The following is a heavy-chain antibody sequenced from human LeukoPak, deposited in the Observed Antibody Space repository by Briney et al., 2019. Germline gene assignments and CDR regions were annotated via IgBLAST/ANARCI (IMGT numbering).Heavy chain of an antibody. D-gene: IGHD5-12*01. CDR3: GRGGWLRVRAPAY. CDR2: IDDSGST. J-gene: IGHJ4*02. CDR1: GGSISSSSYY. V-gene: IGHV4-39*01. Sequence: SETLSLTCTVSGGSISSSSYYWGWIRQPPGKGLESNGSIDDSGSTYYNPSLKSRATISEDTTKNQFSLKLSSVPAADTAEYYCGRGGWLRVRAPAYWDQGTLVTVSS.